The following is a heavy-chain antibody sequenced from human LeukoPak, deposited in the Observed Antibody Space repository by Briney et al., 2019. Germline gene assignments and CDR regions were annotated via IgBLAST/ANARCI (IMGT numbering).Heavy chain of an antibody. CDR1: GGSISSYY. V-gene: IGHV4-59*12. J-gene: IGHJ4*02. Sequence: SETLSLTCTVSGGSISSYYWSWIRQPPGKGLEWIGYIYYSGSTNYNPSLKSRVTISVDTSKNQFSLQLSSVTAADTAVYYCATNYSVSYSFDYWGQGTLVTVSS. CDR2: IYYSGST. D-gene: IGHD5/OR15-5a*01. CDR3: ATNYSVSYSFDY.